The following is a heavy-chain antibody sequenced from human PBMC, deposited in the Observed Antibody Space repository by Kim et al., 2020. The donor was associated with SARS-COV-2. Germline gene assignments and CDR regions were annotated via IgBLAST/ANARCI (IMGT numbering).Heavy chain of an antibody. V-gene: IGHV1-69*02. D-gene: IGHD3-3*01. Sequence: AQKFQGRVTITADKSTSTAYMELSSLRSEDTALYYCATTSSRIGADAFDIWGQGTMVTVSS. J-gene: IGHJ3*02. CDR3: ATTSSRIGADAFDI.